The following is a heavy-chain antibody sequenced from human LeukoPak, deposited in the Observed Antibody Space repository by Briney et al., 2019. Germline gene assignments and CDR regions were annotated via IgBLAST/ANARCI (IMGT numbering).Heavy chain of an antibody. CDR1: GYSISSGYY. D-gene: IGHD3-10*01. CDR2: IYHSGST. CDR3: AVIINWFDP. Sequence: SETLSLTCTVSGYSISSGYYWGWIRQPPGQGLEWIGSIYHSGSTYYNPSLKSRVTISVDTSKNQFSLKLSSVTAADTAVYYCAVIINWFDPWGQGTLVTVSS. J-gene: IGHJ5*02. V-gene: IGHV4-38-2*02.